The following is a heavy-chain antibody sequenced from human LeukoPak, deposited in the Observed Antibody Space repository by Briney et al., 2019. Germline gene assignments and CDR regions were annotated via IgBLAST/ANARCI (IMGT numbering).Heavy chain of an antibody. J-gene: IGHJ4*02. CDR1: GFTFSNAW. CDR3: TTDHIYYGSGSYYII. V-gene: IGHV3-15*01. CDR2: IKSKTDGGTT. D-gene: IGHD3-10*01. Sequence: GGSLRRSCAASGFTFSNAWMSWVRQAPGKGLEWVGRIKSKTDGGTTDYAAPVKGRFTISRDDSKNTLYLQMNSLKTEDTAVYYCTTDHIYYGSGSYYIIWGQGTLVTVSS.